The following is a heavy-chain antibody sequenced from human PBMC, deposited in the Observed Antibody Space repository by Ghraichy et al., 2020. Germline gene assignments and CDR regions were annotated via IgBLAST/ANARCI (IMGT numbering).Heavy chain of an antibody. CDR3: ARSSGYDYIDYYYGMDV. CDR1: GASISSYY. V-gene: IGHV4-59*01. J-gene: IGHJ6*02. CDR2: IYYSGST. Sequence: SETLSLTCTVSGASISSYYWTWIRQPPGKGLEWIGYIYYSGSTNYNPSLKSRVTISIDTSKNQFSLKLSSVTAADTAVYYCARSSGYDYIDYYYGMDVWGPVTPVPFSS. D-gene: IGHD5-12*01.